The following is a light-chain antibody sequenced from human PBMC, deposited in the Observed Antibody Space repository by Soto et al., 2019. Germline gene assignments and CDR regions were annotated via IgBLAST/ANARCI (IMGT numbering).Light chain of an antibody. CDR2: DAS. V-gene: IGKV1-5*01. CDR1: QSVSSW. Sequence: DIQMTQSPSTLSASVGDRVTITCRASQSVSSWLAWYQQKPGKAPKLLIYDASSLESGVPSRFSGSGSGTEFTLTISGLQPDDFAIYYCQQYNTYPGTVGQATRVEI. CDR3: QQYNTYPGT. J-gene: IGKJ1*01.